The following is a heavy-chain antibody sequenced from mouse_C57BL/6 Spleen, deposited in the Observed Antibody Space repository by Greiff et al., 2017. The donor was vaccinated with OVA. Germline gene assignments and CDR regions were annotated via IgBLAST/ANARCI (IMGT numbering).Heavy chain of an antibody. D-gene: IGHD1-1*01. V-gene: IGHV1-5*01. CDR2: IYPGNSDT. Sequence: EVQLQQSGTVLARPGASVKMSCKTSGYTFTSYWMHWVKQRPGQGLEWIGAIYPGNSDTSYNQKFKGKAKLTAVTSASTAYMELSSLTNEDSAVYYCTRSDDYGSSYGYFDYWGQGTTLTVSS. J-gene: IGHJ2*01. CDR1: GYTFTSYW. CDR3: TRSDDYGSSYGYFDY.